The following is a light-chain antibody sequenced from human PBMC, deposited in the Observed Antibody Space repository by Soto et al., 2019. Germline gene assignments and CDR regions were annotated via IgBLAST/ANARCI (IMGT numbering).Light chain of an antibody. Sequence: QSALTQPASVSGSPGQSITISCTGTSSDVGSYNLVSWYQHHPGKAPKLMTFEVTTRPLGVSNRFSGSKSGNTASLTISGLQAEDEADYFCCSYAGSSTLVFGGGTKLTVL. CDR3: CSYAGSSTLV. J-gene: IGLJ3*02. V-gene: IGLV2-23*02. CDR2: EVT. CDR1: SSDVGSYNL.